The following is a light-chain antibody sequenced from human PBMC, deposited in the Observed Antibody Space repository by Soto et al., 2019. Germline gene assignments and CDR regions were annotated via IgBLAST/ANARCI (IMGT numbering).Light chain of an antibody. CDR1: QSVSSN. CDR2: GAS. CDR3: QQYNNWPPMYT. Sequence: EIVMTQSPATLSVSPGERATLSCRASQSVSSNLAWYQQKPGQAPRLLIYGASTRATGIPARFSGSGSGTEFTLTISSLQSEDFAVYYCQQYNNWPPMYTFGQGTKREI. J-gene: IGKJ2*01. V-gene: IGKV3-15*01.